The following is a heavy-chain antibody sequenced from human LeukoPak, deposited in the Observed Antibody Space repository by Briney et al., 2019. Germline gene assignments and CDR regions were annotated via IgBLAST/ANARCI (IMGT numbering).Heavy chain of an antibody. Sequence: ASVKVSCKVSGYTLTELSMHWVRQAPGKGLEWMGVFDPEDGETIYAQKFQGRVTMTKDTSTDTAYMVLSSLRSEDTAVYYCATDLLQLISGSYYFDYWGQGTLVTVSS. D-gene: IGHD2-2*01. CDR1: GYTLTELS. V-gene: IGHV1-24*01. J-gene: IGHJ4*02. CDR3: ATDLLQLISGSYYFDY. CDR2: FDPEDGET.